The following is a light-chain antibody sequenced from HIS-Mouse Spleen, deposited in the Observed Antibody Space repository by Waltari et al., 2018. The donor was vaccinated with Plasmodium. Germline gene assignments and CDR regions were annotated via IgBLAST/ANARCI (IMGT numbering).Light chain of an antibody. CDR3: QSADSSGTYRV. CDR1: ALPKQY. CDR2: KDS. Sequence: SYELTQPPSVSVSPGQTARITCSGDALPKQYAYWYQQKPGQAPVLVLYKDSERPAGIAGRCSGSSSGTTATLTISGVQAEDEADYYCQSADSSGTYRVFGGGTKLTVL. V-gene: IGLV3-25*03. J-gene: IGLJ2*01.